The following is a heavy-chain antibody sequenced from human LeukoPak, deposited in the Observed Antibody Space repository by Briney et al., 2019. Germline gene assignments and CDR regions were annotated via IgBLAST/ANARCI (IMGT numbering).Heavy chain of an antibody. J-gene: IGHJ5*02. CDR3: AREFYYYDSSGDNWFDP. CDR2: IYSGGST. CDR1: GVSISSYY. D-gene: IGHD3-22*01. V-gene: IGHV4-4*07. Sequence: SETLSLTCSVSGVSISSYYWTWLRLPAGKGLEWIGRIYSGGSTNYNPSLKSRVTMSVDTSKNQFSLRLTSVTAADTAVYYCAREFYYYDSSGDNWFDPWGQGTLVTVSS.